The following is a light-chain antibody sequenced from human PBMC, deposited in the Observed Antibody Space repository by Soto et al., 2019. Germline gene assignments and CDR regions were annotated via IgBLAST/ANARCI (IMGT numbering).Light chain of an antibody. CDR2: EVS. Sequence: QSALTQPASVSGSPGQSITISCTGTSSDVGGYNYVSWYQQHPGKAPKLMIYEVSKRPSGVSNRFSCSKSDNTASLTISGLQAEDEADYYCSSYTSSSTPGVFGGGTKLTVL. CDR1: SSDVGGYNY. CDR3: SSYTSSSTPGV. J-gene: IGLJ3*02. V-gene: IGLV2-14*01.